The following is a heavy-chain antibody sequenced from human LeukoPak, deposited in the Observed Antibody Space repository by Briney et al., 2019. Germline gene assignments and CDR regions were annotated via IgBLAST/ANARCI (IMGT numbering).Heavy chain of an antibody. V-gene: IGHV4-4*02. CDR3: ARDGGSLSAHAFHI. J-gene: IGHJ3*02. CDR1: GGSISRSNW. D-gene: IGHD1-26*01. Sequence: SETLSLTCAVSGGSISRSNWRSWVRQSPGKGLEWIAEIKDNGSTNYNPSLKSRVTISVDKSKNQFSLKLSSVTAADTAVYYCARDGGSLSAHAFHIWGQGTMVIVSS. CDR2: IKDNGST.